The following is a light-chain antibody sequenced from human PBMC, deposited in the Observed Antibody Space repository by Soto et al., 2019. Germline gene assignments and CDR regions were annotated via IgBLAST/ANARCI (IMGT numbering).Light chain of an antibody. J-gene: IGLJ1*01. Sequence: SSVLTQPPSVSVAHGQSTRISCGGNKVGDKSVYWYQQKPGQAPAVVVYGDRDRPSGIPKRFSGSKSGNTASLAISRVEAGDEADYYCQVWEIRSEYVFGTGTKVTVL. CDR3: QVWEIRSEYV. CDR1: KVGDKS. CDR2: GDR. V-gene: IGLV3-21*02.